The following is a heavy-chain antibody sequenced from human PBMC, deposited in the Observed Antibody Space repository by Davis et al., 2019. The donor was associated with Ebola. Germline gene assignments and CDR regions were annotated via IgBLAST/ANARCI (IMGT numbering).Heavy chain of an antibody. CDR1: GGSLRGYY. J-gene: IGHJ4*02. Sequence: SETLSLTCAVYGGSLRGYYWSWIRQPPGKGLEWMGEINHIGRTNYNPSLKSRVTMSVDTSKNHFSLNVSSVTAADTALYYCARGLYPWELDYWGQGTLVTVSS. V-gene: IGHV4-34*01. D-gene: IGHD1-1*01. CDR2: INHIGRT. CDR3: ARGLYPWELDY.